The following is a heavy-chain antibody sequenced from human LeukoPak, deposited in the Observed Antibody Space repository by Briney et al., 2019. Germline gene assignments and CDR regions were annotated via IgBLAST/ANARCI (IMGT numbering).Heavy chain of an antibody. V-gene: IGHV3-21*01. Sequence: GGSLRLSCAASGFTFSSYSMNWVRQAPGKGLEWVSSISSSSSYMYYADSVKGRFTISRDNAKNSLYLQMNSLRAEDTAVYYCASGNSGSLDYWGQGTLVTVSS. CDR2: ISSSSSYM. J-gene: IGHJ4*02. CDR1: GFTFSSYS. D-gene: IGHD3-22*01. CDR3: ASGNSGSLDY.